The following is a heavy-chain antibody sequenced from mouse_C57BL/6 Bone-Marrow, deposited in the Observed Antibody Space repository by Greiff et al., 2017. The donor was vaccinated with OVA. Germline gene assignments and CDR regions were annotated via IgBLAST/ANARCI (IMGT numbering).Heavy chain of an antibody. V-gene: IGHV5-6*02. CDR2: ISTGGSYT. Sequence: EVKLQESGGDLVKPGGSLKLSCAASGFTFSSYGMSWVRQTPDQRLEWVATISTGGSYTYYPDSVQGRFTISRDNSKNTVYLQMSSLKSEDTAMYYCASRIWPFACWGQGPLVLVSA. CDR1: GFTFSSYG. CDR3: ASRIWPFAC. J-gene: IGHJ3*01.